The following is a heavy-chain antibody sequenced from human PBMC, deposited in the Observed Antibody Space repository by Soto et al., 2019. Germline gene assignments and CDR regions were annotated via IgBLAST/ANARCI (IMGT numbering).Heavy chain of an antibody. J-gene: IGHJ5*02. V-gene: IGHV1-18*01. CDR1: GYTFTSYG. CDR3: ARSGSYYPARNWFGP. CDR2: ISGFNDDT. Sequence: QIELVQSGAEMTNPGASVKVSCKASGYTFTSYGISWVRQAPGQGLEWMGWISGFNDDTNLAQRFQGRITVTKDTSTSTAYMELRSLKSDDTAVYYCARSGSYYPARNWFGPWGQGTLVTVSS. D-gene: IGHD3-10*01.